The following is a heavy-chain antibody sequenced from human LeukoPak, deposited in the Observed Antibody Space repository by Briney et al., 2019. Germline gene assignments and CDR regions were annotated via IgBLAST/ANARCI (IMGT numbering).Heavy chain of an antibody. Sequence: GGSLRLSCAASGFTFRSYWSWVRQAPRKGLEWVSANRGSGGSTYYADSVKGRFTISRDNSKNTLYLQMNSLRAEDTAVYYCAKTPTESGYYDYVWGSYRYLVYFDYWGQGTLVTVSS. CDR1: GFTFRSY. CDR3: AKTPTESGYYDYVWGSYRYLVYFDY. D-gene: IGHD3-16*02. CDR2: NRGSGGST. V-gene: IGHV3-23*01. J-gene: IGHJ4*02.